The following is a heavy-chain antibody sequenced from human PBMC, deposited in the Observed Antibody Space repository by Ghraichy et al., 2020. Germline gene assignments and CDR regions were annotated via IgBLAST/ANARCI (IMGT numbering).Heavy chain of an antibody. CDR3: SRGGRAGTPVLYHMDV. Sequence: GGSLRLSCVASGLMFSPNTMNWVRQAPGKGLEWVSSISSSTSYIYYADSVKGRFTISRDNAQNSLYLQMNSLRAEDTAVYYCSRGGRAGTPVLYHMDVWGTGATVTVSS. CDR2: ISSSTSYI. D-gene: IGHD6-19*01. V-gene: IGHV3-21*01. J-gene: IGHJ6*04. CDR1: GLMFSPNT.